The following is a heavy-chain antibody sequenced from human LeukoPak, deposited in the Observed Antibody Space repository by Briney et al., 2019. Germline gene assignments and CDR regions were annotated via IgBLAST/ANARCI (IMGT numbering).Heavy chain of an antibody. Sequence: SETLSLTCTVSGGSISSYYWSWIRQPPGKGLEWIGSIYYSGSTYYNPSLKSRVTISVDTSKNQFSLKLSSVTAADTAVYYCAIEAVGRFYWGQGTLVTVSS. J-gene: IGHJ4*02. D-gene: IGHD3-3*01. V-gene: IGHV4-59*05. CDR2: IYYSGST. CDR1: GGSISSYY. CDR3: AIEAVGRFY.